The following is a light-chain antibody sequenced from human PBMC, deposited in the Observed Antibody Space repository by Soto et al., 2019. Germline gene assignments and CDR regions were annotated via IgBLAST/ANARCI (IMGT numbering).Light chain of an antibody. Sequence: QSVLTQPPSVSAAPGQKVTISCSGSSSNIGNNYVSWYQQLPGTAPKLLIYDNNKRPSGIPDRFSGSKSGTSATLGITGLQTGDEADYYCGTWDSRGDVVFGGGTKVTVL. V-gene: IGLV1-51*01. CDR1: SSNIGNNY. CDR3: GTWDSRGDVV. J-gene: IGLJ2*01. CDR2: DNN.